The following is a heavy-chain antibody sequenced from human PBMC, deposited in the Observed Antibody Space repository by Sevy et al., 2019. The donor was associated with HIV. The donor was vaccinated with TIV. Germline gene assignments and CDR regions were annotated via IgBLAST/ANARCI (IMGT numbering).Heavy chain of an antibody. Sequence: GGSLRLSCAASGFTFSSYAMHWVHQAPGKGLEWVAVISYDGSNKYYADSVKGRFTISRDNSKNTLYLQMNSLRAEDTAVYYCASSGVGATSRAYYFDYWGQGTLVTVSS. D-gene: IGHD1-26*01. CDR3: ASSGVGATSRAYYFDY. V-gene: IGHV3-30-3*01. CDR1: GFTFSSYA. J-gene: IGHJ4*02. CDR2: ISYDGSNK.